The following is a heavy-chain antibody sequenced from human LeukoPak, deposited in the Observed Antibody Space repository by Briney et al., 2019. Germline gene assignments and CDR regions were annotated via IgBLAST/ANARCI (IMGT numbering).Heavy chain of an antibody. Sequence: SETLSLTCTVSGGSISSDHWNWIRQPPGKGLEWIGCIYYSGSTYYNPSLKSRVTISVDMSKSQFSLRLTSVTAADTAVYYCARKNDFDFWGQGTLVTVSS. CDR2: IYYSGST. J-gene: IGHJ3*01. D-gene: IGHD2/OR15-2a*01. CDR1: GGSISSDH. V-gene: IGHV4-59*01. CDR3: ARKNDFDF.